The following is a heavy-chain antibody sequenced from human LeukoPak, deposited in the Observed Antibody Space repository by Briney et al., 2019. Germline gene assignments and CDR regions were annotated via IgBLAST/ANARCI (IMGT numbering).Heavy chain of an antibody. D-gene: IGHD3-22*01. CDR3: ARRYYYDSSGYYYFHAFDI. V-gene: IGHV5-51*01. J-gene: IGHJ3*02. Sequence: GESLKISCKGSGYSFTSYCIGWVRQMPGKGMEWMGIVYLGDSDTRYRPSFQGQVIISADKSISTAYLQWSSLKASDTAMYYCARRYYYDSSGYYYFHAFDIWGQGTMVTVSS. CDR2: VYLGDSDT. CDR1: GYSFTSYC.